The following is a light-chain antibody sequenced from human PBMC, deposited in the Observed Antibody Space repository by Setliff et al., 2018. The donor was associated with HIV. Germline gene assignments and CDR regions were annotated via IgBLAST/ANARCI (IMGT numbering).Light chain of an antibody. V-gene: IGLV2-23*02. CDR1: SSDVGKFNL. Sequence: QSVLTQPASVSGSPGQSITVSCTGTSSDVGKFNLVSWYQQHPGKAPKLIIYEDTKTSSGISNRFSGSKSGNTASLTISGLQPEDEADYYCCPYAGSDTFDVFGTGTKVTVL. J-gene: IGLJ1*01. CDR3: CPYAGSDTFDV. CDR2: EDT.